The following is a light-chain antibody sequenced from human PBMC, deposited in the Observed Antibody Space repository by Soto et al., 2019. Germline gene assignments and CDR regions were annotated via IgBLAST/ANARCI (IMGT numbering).Light chain of an antibody. Sequence: QSVLTQPASVSGSPGQSITISCTGTSSDVGGYNYVSWYQQHPGKAPKLMIYDVSNRPSWVSNRFSGSKSGNTASLTISGLQAEDEADYYCSSYTSSSTLDVVFGGGTQLTVL. CDR1: SSDVGGYNY. CDR2: DVS. CDR3: SSYTSSSTLDVV. V-gene: IGLV2-14*01. J-gene: IGLJ2*01.